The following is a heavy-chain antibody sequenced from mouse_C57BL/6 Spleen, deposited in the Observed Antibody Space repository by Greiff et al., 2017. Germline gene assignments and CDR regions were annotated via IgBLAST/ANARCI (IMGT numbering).Heavy chain of an antibody. D-gene: IGHD1-1*01. CDR1: GYTFTSYW. CDR2: IYPGSGST. J-gene: IGHJ4*01. CDR3: ARQDYYGSSYDYAMDY. V-gene: IGHV1-55*01. Sequence: QVQLQQPGAELVKPGASVKMSCKASGYTFTSYWITWVKQRPGQGLEWIGDIYPGSGSTNYNEKFKSKATLTVDTSSSTAYMQLSSLTSEDSAVYYWARQDYYGSSYDYAMDYWGQGTSVTVSS.